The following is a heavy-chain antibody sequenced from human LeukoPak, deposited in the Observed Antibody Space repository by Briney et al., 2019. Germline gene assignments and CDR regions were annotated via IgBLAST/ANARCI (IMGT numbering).Heavy chain of an antibody. J-gene: IGHJ4*02. Sequence: SVKVSCKASGGTFSRYAISWVRQAPEQGLEWMGGIIPIFGTANYAQKFQGRVTITADESTSTAYMELSSLRSEDTAVYYCAISATERNYFDYWGQGTLVTVSS. CDR2: IIPIFGTA. CDR3: AISATERNYFDY. D-gene: IGHD1-1*01. V-gene: IGHV1-69*01. CDR1: GGTFSRYA.